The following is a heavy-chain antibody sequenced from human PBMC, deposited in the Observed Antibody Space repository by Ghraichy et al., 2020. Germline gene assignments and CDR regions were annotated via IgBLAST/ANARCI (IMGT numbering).Heavy chain of an antibody. V-gene: IGHV3-11*04. CDR1: GFTFSNYY. Sequence: GGSLRLSCAASGFTFSNYYMRWVRQAPGKGLEWVSYISSSGSTIYYTDSVKGRFTISRDNAKNSLYLQMNSLRAEDTAVYYCARYYDSSGYYSMDYWGQGTLVTVSS. CDR2: ISSSGSTI. J-gene: IGHJ4*02. CDR3: ARYYDSSGYYSMDY. D-gene: IGHD3-22*01.